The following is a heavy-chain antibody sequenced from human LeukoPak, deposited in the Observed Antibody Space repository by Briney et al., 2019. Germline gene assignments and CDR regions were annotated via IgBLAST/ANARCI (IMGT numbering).Heavy chain of an antibody. CDR3: ARDKPWFDP. V-gene: IGHV4-59*01. J-gene: IGHJ5*02. CDR2: IYYSGST. Sequence: SETLSLTCTVSDGSISSYYWSWIRQPPGKGLEWIGYIYYSGSTNYNPSLKSRVTISVDTSKNQFSLKLSSVTAADTAVYYCARDKPWFDPWGQGTLVTVSS. CDR1: DGSISSYY.